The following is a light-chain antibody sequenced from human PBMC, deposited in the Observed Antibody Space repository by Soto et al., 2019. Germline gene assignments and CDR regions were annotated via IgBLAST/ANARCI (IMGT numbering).Light chain of an antibody. CDR3: HHYNNWPPPWT. J-gene: IGKJ1*01. CDR1: QSISTN. CDR2: GAS. V-gene: IGKV3-15*01. Sequence: EIMMTQSPATLYLTPGERATLSCRASQSISTNLAWYQQKPGQAPRVLIYGASTRATGIPARFSGSGSGTEFTLTISSLQSEDFAVYYCHHYNNWPPPWTFGQGTKVEIK.